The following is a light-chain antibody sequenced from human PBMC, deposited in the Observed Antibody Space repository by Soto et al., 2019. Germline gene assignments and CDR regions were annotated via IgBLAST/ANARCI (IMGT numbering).Light chain of an antibody. CDR2: EVS. J-gene: IGLJ1*01. CDR3: SSYTSTSTLYV. CDR1: SSDVGGYNY. V-gene: IGLV2-14*01. Sequence: QSALTQPASVSGSPGQSITISCTGTSSDVGGYNYVSWYQQHPGKAPKVIIFEVSNRPSGVSNRFSGSKSGNTASLIISGLQAEDEADYSCSSYTSTSTLYVFGTGTKVTVL.